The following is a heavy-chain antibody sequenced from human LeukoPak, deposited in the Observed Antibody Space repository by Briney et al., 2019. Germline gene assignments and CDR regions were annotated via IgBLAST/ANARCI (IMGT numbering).Heavy chain of an antibody. Sequence: GASVKVSCKASGGTFSSYAISWVRQAPGQGLEWMGRIIPILSIANYAQKFQGRVTITADKSTSTAYMELSSLRSEDTAVYYCARDIAAPDASHFDYWGQGTLVTVSS. V-gene: IGHV1-69*04. CDR2: IIPILSIA. D-gene: IGHD6-6*01. J-gene: IGHJ4*02. CDR3: ARDIAAPDASHFDY. CDR1: GGTFSSYA.